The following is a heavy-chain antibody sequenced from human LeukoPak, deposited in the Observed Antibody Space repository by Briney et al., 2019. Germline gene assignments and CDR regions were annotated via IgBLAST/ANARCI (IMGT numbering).Heavy chain of an antibody. CDR2: IKSKTDGGTT. D-gene: IGHD4-17*01. J-gene: IGHJ4*02. Sequence: PGGSLRLSCAACGFAFNNAWMNWVRQAPGKGLEGVGRIKSKTDGGTTDYAPPVKGRFTISRDDSKNTLYLQMNSLKTDDTAVYYCATLFGDYQPFDYWGQGTLVTVSS. V-gene: IGHV3-15*01. CDR3: ATLFGDYQPFDY. CDR1: GFAFNNAW.